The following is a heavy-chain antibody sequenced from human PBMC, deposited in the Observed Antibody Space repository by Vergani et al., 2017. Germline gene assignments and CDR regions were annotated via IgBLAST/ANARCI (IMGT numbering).Heavy chain of an antibody. CDR2: IYYSGST. Sequence: QLQLQESGPGLVKPSETLSLTCTVSGGSISSSSYYWGWIRQPPGKGLEWIGSIYYSGSTYYNPSLKSRVTISVDTSKNQFSLKLSSVTAADTAVYYCAALIAAAGTFNYWGQGTLVTVSS. V-gene: IGHV4-39*01. CDR3: AALIAAAGTFNY. J-gene: IGHJ4*02. CDR1: GGSISSSSYY. D-gene: IGHD6-13*01.